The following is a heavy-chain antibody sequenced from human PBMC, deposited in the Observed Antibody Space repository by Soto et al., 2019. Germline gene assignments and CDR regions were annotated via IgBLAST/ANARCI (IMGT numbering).Heavy chain of an antibody. CDR2: IYPGDSDT. CDR3: ARHYSSSHYYYYYYGMDV. Sequence: PGESLKISCKGSGYSFTSYWIGWVRQMPGKGLEWMGIIYPGDSDTRYSPSFQGQVTISADKSISTAYLQWSSLKASDTAMYYCARHYSSSHYYYYYYGMDVWGQGTTVTVSS. V-gene: IGHV5-51*01. J-gene: IGHJ6*02. CDR1: GYSFTSYW. D-gene: IGHD6-6*01.